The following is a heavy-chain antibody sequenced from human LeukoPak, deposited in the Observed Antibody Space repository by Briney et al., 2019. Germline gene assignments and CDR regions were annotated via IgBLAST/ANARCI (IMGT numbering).Heavy chain of an antibody. V-gene: IGHV3-30*04. CDR2: ISHDGRNT. CDR1: GFTFSQFA. CDR3: ARDSNSDFWSGYYTNYFDY. D-gene: IGHD3-3*01. Sequence: GGSLRLSCAASGFTFSQFAVHWVRQAPGKGLEWVADISHDGRNTYYADSVKGRFTISRDNSKNTLYLQMNSLRTEDTAVYYCARDSNSDFWSGYYTNYFDYWGQGTLVTVSS. J-gene: IGHJ4*02.